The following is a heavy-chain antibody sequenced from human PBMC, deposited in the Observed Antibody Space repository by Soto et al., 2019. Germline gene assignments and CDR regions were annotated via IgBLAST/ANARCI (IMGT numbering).Heavy chain of an antibody. V-gene: IGHV1-2*04. CDR2: INPNSGGT. D-gene: IGHD6-6*01. J-gene: IGHJ4*02. CDR3: ARDREYSRSPQAFDY. Sequence: ASVKVSCKASGYTFTGYYMHWVRQAPGQGLEWMGWINPNSGGTNYAQKFQGWVTMTRDTSISTAYMELSRLRSDDTAVYYCARDREYSRSPQAFDYWGQGNLVTVSS. CDR1: GYTFTGYY.